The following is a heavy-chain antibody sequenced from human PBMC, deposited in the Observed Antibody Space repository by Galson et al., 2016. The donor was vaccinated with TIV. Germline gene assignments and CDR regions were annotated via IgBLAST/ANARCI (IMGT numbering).Heavy chain of an antibody. J-gene: IGHJ4*02. V-gene: IGHV1-2*02. CDR3: ARTGDFDY. CDR2: INANDGMT. Sequence: SVKVSCKASGFTFSDYYMEWVRQAPGRGFESLGWINANDGMTKFAQKFHGRVTLSRDTSITTVYMEMSGLTSDDTAVYYCARTGDFDYWGQGTPVTVSS. CDR1: GFTFSDYY. D-gene: IGHD1-14*01.